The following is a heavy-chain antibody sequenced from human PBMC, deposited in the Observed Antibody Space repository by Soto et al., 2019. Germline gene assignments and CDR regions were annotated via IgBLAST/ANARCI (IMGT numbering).Heavy chain of an antibody. Sequence: VQLVQSGAEVKKPGSSVKVSCKASGGTFSSYAISWVRQAPGQGLEWMGGIIPIFGTANYAQKFQGRVTITADESTSTAYMELSSLRSEDTAVYYCARDYTDSSGYYYAFAFDYWGQGTLVTVSS. D-gene: IGHD3-22*01. J-gene: IGHJ4*02. CDR2: IIPIFGTA. CDR1: GGTFSSYA. CDR3: ARDYTDSSGYYYAFAFDY. V-gene: IGHV1-69*01.